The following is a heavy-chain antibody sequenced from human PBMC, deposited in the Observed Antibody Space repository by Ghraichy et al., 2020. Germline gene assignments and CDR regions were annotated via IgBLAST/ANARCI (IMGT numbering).Heavy chain of an antibody. J-gene: IGHJ6*03. CDR1: GFTFSSYA. CDR3: ASIEYSSQMDV. CDR2: ISYDGSNK. D-gene: IGHD6-6*01. Sequence: GGSLRLSCAASGFTFSSYAMHWVRQAPGKGLEWVAVISYDGSNKYYADSVKGRFTISRDNSKNTLYLQMNSLRAEDTAVYYCASIEYSSQMDVWGKGTTVTVSS. V-gene: IGHV3-30*04.